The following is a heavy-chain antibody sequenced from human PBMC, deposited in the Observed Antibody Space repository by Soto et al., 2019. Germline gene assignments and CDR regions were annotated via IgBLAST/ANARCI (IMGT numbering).Heavy chain of an antibody. CDR1: GGSISSYY. V-gene: IGHV4-59*08. CDR3: AFSDSSGFLFDY. J-gene: IGHJ4*02. Sequence: SETLSLTCTVSGGSISSYYWSWIRQPPGKGLEWIGYIYYSGSTNYNPSLKSRVTISVDTSKNQFSLKLSSVTAADTAVYYCAFSDSSGFLFDYRGPGTLVTVSS. CDR2: IYYSGST. D-gene: IGHD3-22*01.